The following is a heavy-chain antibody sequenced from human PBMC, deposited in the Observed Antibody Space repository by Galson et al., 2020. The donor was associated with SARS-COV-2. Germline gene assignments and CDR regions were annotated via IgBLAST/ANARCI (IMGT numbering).Heavy chain of an antibody. CDR1: GFTFGRYA. J-gene: IGHJ4*02. Sequence: GESLKISCAASGFTFGRYAMSWVRQAPGEGLEWVSSVTAAGGGTYHADSVKGRFTISRDNSKNTLYLQMNSLRVEDTALYYCAKDQGNDYGDQLDYWGQGTLVSVSS. CDR2: VTAAGGGT. D-gene: IGHD4-17*01. CDR3: AKDQGNDYGDQLDY. V-gene: IGHV3-23*01.